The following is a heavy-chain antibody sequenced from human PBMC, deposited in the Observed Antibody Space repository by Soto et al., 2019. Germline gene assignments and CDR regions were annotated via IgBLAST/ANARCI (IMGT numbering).Heavy chain of an antibody. CDR2: INPGNGNT. CDR3: ARDLSSSSVFDF. J-gene: IGHJ4*02. D-gene: IGHD6-13*01. V-gene: IGHV1-3*01. CDR1: GYTFTTYT. Sequence: ASVKVSCKTSGYTFTTYTIHWVRQAPGQSLEWMGWINPGNGNTKYSQNFQGRVTITRDTSASLVYMELSSLRYEDTAVYYCARDLSSSSVFDFWGQGTLVTVSS.